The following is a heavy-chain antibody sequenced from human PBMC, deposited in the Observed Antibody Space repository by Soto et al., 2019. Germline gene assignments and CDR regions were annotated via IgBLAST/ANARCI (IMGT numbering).Heavy chain of an antibody. CDR2: VYSTGTT. Sequence: PSETLSLTRAVSGDSVSSSDFYWTWIRQPPGKPLELIVYVYSTGTTNYSPSLKSRVDMSVDTSENQFSLKLRSVTAADAAVYFCERVMNPGAPEDGKGAYFYPTDVWAAGSTVTVSS. J-gene: IGHJ6*04. CDR3: ERVMNPGAPEDGKGAYFYPTDV. D-gene: IGHD1-26*01. V-gene: IGHV4-61*08. CDR1: GDSVSSSDFY.